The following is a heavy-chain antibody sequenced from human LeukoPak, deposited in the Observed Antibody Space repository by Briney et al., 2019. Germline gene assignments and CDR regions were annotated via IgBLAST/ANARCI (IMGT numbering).Heavy chain of an antibody. CDR2: LSGSGYNT. J-gene: IGHJ4*02. CDR1: GFTFSSHA. Sequence: GGSLRLSCAASGFTFSSHALSWVRQAPGKGLEWVSSLSGSGYNTYYADSVKGRFAISRDNSKNTVYLQMNSPRAEDTAVYYCAKDPYGTRYFDYWGQGTLVTVSS. CDR3: AKDPYGTRYFDY. D-gene: IGHD2-2*01. V-gene: IGHV3-23*01.